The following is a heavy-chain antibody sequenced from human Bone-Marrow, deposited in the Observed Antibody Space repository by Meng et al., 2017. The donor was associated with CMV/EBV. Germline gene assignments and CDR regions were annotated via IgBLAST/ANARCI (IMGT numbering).Heavy chain of an antibody. CDR3: AIMYVDIVATIIY. J-gene: IGHJ4*02. CDR2: ISSSSSYI. Sequence: CAASGFNFSSYSMNWVRQAPGKGLEWVSSISSSSSYIYYADSVKGRFTISRDNAKNSLYLQMNSLRAEDTALYYCAIMYVDIVATIIYWGQGTLVTVSS. V-gene: IGHV3-21*01. CDR1: GFNFSSYS. D-gene: IGHD5-12*01.